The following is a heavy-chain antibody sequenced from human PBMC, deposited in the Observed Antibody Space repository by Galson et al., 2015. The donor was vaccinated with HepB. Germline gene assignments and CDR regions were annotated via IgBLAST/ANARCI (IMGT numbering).Heavy chain of an antibody. D-gene: IGHD5-24*01. CDR1: GSTFSNYA. CDR3: SRGRRWDWFDP. Sequence: SLRLSCAASGSTFSNYAMHWVRQAPGKGLEWVALISFDGSDKYYADSVKGRFTISRDNSKNTLYVQMNSLRVEDTGLYYCSRGRRWDWFDPWGQGTLVIVSS. V-gene: IGHV3-30*04. J-gene: IGHJ5*02. CDR2: ISFDGSDK.